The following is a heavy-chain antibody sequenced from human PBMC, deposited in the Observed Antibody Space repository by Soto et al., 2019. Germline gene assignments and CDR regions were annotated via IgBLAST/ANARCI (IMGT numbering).Heavy chain of an antibody. Sequence: GSLRLSCAASGFTFSSYAMTWVRQAPGKGLEWVSVISASGGTTYYADSVKGRFTISRDNCKNTLYLQMNSLRAEDTAVYYCAKDRSSGTPDAFDIWGQGTMVTVS. CDR3: AKDRSSGTPDAFDI. D-gene: IGHD3-10*01. J-gene: IGHJ3*02. CDR1: GFTFSSYA. CDR2: ISASGGTT. V-gene: IGHV3-23*01.